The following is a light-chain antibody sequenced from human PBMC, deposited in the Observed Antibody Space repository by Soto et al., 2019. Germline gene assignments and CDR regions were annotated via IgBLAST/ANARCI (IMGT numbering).Light chain of an antibody. CDR3: LQDYVYPWT. CDR2: EAS. CDR1: QGIGYD. J-gene: IGKJ1*01. V-gene: IGKV1-6*01. Sequence: AIQVTQSPSSLSASVGDRVSISCQASQGIGYDLGWYQQKPGKAPKLLIYEASSLQTGVASRFSGSGSGTDFTLTISSLQPEDFATYYCLQDYVYPWTFGQGTKVEGK.